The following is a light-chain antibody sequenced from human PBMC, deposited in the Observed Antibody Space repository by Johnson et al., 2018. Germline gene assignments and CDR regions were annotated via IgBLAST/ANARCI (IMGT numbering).Light chain of an antibody. V-gene: IGLV1-51*02. J-gene: IGLJ1*01. CDR2: ENN. CDR3: GTWDSSLSAGNV. Sequence: QSVLTKPPSVSAAPGQKVTISCSGSSSNIGNNYVSWYQQLPGTAPKLLIYENNKRPSGIPDRFSGSKSGTSATLGITALQPGDEADYYCGTWDSSLSAGNVFGTGTKVTVL. CDR1: SSNIGNNY.